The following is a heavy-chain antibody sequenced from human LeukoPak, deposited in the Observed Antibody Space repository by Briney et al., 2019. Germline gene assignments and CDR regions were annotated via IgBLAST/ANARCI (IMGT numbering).Heavy chain of an antibody. V-gene: IGHV1-2*02. CDR2: INPNSGGT. J-gene: IGHJ4*02. Sequence: WASVKVSCKASGYTFTGYYMHWVRQAPGQGLEWMGWINPNSGGTNYAQKFQGRVTITRDTSISTAYMELSRLRSDDTAVYYCARDDMITFGGVIVEDYWGQGTLVTVSS. CDR3: ARDDMITFGGVIVEDY. D-gene: IGHD3-16*02. CDR1: GYTFTGYY.